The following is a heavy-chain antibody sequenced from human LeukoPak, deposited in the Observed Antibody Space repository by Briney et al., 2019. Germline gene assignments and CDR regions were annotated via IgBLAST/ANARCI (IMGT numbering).Heavy chain of an antibody. Sequence: GSLRLSCAASGFTVSSNYMSWVRQAPGEGLEWIGNIYYSGGTYYKPSLKSRVIISLDTSKNQFSLKLNSVTAADTAVYYCARQHSSGLDYWGQGTMVTVSS. CDR1: GFTVSSNY. J-gene: IGHJ4*02. D-gene: IGHD3-22*01. CDR2: IYYSGGT. CDR3: ARQHSSGLDY. V-gene: IGHV4-39*01.